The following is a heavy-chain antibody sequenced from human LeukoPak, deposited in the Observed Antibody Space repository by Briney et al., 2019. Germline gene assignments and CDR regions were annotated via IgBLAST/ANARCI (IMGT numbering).Heavy chain of an antibody. CDR2: VHYSGST. V-gene: IGHV4-59*01. J-gene: IGHJ6*02. CDR1: GGSISDYY. CDR3: ARGPYSSTSTYNSYYYGMDV. Sequence: PSETLSLTCTVSGGSISDYYWSWIRQPPGKGLEWIGYVHYSGSTNYTPSLKSRVTISINTSKNQFSLRLSPVTAADTAVYYCARGPYSSTSTYNSYYYGMDVWGQGTTVTVTS. D-gene: IGHD6-13*01.